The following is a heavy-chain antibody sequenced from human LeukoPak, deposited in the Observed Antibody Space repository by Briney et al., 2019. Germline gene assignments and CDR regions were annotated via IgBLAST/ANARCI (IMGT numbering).Heavy chain of an antibody. CDR3: VRHGGGGESYPRVFDT. J-gene: IGHJ4*02. D-gene: IGHD1-26*01. CDR1: GDSISPYF. CDR2: FYDSRST. Sequence: SETLSLTCTVSGDSISPYFWSWIRQPPGKGLEWIGCFYDSRSTNFSPSLKGRVSISVDTSKNQSSLNLISVTAADTALYYCVRHGGGGESYPRVFDTWGRGTLVTVSS. V-gene: IGHV4-59*08.